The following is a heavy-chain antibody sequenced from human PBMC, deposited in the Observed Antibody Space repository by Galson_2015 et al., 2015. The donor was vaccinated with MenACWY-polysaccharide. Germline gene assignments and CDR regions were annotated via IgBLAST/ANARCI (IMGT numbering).Heavy chain of an antibody. CDR1: GYTFTGYY. CDR2: INPNSGGT. CDR3: ARKGYGGYSGDAFDI. J-gene: IGHJ3*02. D-gene: IGHD5-12*01. Sequence: SVKVSCKASGYTFTGYYMHWVRQAPGQGLEWMGWINPNSGGTNFAQKFQGRVTMTRDTSISTAYMERSRLRSDDTAVYYCARKGYGGYSGDAFDIWGQGTMVTVSS. V-gene: IGHV1-2*02.